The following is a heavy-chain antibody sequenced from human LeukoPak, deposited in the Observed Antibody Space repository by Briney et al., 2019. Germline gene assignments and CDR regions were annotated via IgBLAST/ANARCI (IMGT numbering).Heavy chain of an antibody. CDR2: FDPEDGET. D-gene: IGHD2-2*01. Sequence: GASVKVSCKVSGYTLTELSMHWVRQAPGKGLEWMGGFDPEDGETIYAQKFQGRVTMTEDTSTDTAYMELSSLRSEDTAVYYCATGQAVGYCNSTSCYEFDYWGQGTLVTVSS. V-gene: IGHV1-24*01. J-gene: IGHJ4*02. CDR3: ATGQAVGYCNSTSCYEFDY. CDR1: GYTLTELS.